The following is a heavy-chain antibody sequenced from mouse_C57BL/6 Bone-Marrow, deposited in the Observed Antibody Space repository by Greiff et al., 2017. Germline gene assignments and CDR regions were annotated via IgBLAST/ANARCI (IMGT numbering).Heavy chain of an antibody. CDR1: GYTFTSYG. J-gene: IGHJ3*01. V-gene: IGHV1-81*01. CDR3: ARYLRFAY. Sequence: QVQLQQSGAELARPGASVKLSCKASGYTFTSYGISWVKQRTGQGLEWIGEIYPRSGNTYSNEKFKGKATLTADKSSSTAYMELRSLTSEDSAVYFCARYLRFAYWGQGTLVTVSA. CDR2: IYPRSGNT.